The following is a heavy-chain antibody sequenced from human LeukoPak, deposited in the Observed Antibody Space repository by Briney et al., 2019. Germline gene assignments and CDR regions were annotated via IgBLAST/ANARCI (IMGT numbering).Heavy chain of an antibody. D-gene: IGHD3-10*01. CDR2: VSGYNVDI. J-gene: IGHJ4*02. Sequence: AAGKVSCKASGYTFTSYGINWVRQAPGQGLEWMGWVSGYNVDINYVQKIQARVTMTTDTSTSTAYMELRSLRSDDTAVYYCARGGPHGSGSSDYWGQGTLVT. CDR1: GYTFTSYG. V-gene: IGHV1-18*01. CDR3: ARGGPHGSGSSDY.